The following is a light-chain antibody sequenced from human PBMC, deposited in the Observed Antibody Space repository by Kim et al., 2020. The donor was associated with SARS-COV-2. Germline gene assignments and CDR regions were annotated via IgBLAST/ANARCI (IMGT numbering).Light chain of an antibody. CDR3: QVWDSGSDHWV. CDR1: NLGSQR. CDR2: YDS. J-gene: IGLJ3*02. Sequence: APGKAASFTCGGNNLGSQRVNGYQQKPGQATVLVIYYDSDRPSGIPERFSGSNSGNTAALTISRVEAGDEADYYWQVWDSGSDHWVFGGGTQLTVL. V-gene: IGLV3-21*04.